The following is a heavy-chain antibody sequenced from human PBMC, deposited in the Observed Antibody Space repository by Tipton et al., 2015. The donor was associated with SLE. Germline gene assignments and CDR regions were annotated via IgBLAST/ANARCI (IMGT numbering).Heavy chain of an antibody. D-gene: IGHD3-3*01. CDR1: GGSISSGGYY. Sequence: TLSLTCTVSGGSISSGGYYWSWIRQHPGKGLEWIGYIYYTGSTYYNPSLKSRVTISVDTSKNQFSLKLSSVTAADPAVYYCARHTGSYYDFWSGYSLGAFDIWGQGTMVTVSS. V-gene: IGHV4-31*03. CDR2: IYYTGST. J-gene: IGHJ3*02. CDR3: ARHTGSYYDFWSGYSLGAFDI.